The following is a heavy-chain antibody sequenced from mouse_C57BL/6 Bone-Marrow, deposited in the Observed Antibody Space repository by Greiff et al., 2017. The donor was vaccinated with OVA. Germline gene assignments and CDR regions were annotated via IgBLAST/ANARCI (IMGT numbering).Heavy chain of an antibody. CDR3: AGELAWFAY. D-gene: IGHD4-1*01. Sequence: VKLMESGPGLVKPSQSLFLTCSITGFPITSGYDWIWIRQSPGKPLEWMGYITHSGETFYNPSLQSPISITRETSKNQFFLQLNSVTTEDTAMYYCAGELAWFAYWGQGTLVTVSA. J-gene: IGHJ3*01. CDR1: GFPITSGYD. CDR2: ITHSGET. V-gene: IGHV12-3*01.